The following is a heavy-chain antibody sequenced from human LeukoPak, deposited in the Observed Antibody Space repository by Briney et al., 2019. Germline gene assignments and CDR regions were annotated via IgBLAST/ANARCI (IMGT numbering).Heavy chain of an antibody. CDR1: GYTFTSYG. J-gene: IGHJ5*02. CDR3: ARAVRCSSTSCSRILNWFDP. V-gene: IGHV1-18*01. D-gene: IGHD2-2*01. CDR2: ISAYNGNT. Sequence: ASVKVSCKASGYTFTSYGTSWVRQAPGQGLEWMGWISAYNGNTNYAQKLQGRVTMTTDTSTSTAYMELRSLRSDDTAVYYCARAVRCSSTSCSRILNWFDPWGQGTLVTVSS.